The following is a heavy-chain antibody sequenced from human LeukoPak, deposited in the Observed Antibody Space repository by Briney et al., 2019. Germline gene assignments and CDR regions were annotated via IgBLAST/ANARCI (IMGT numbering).Heavy chain of an antibody. D-gene: IGHD3-3*02. J-gene: IGHJ3*02. V-gene: IGHV1-8*01. CDR2: MNPNSGNT. CDR3: ARGEVASEYAFDI. CDR1: GYTFTSYD. Sequence: ASVKVSCKASGYTFTSYDINWVRQATGQELEWMGWMNPNSGNTGYAQKFQGRVTMTRNTSISTAYMELSSLRSEDTAVYYCARGEVASEYAFDIWGQGTMVTVSS.